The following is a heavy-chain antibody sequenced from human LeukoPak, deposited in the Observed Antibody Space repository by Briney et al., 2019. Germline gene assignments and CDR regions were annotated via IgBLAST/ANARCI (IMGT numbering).Heavy chain of an antibody. CDR2: ISSSSTYI. J-gene: IGHJ4*02. CDR3: GRELDWLPTLDY. D-gene: IGHD3-9*01. CDR1: GFTFSSHS. V-gene: IGHV3-21*01. Sequence: PGGSLRLSCAASGFTFSSHSMNWVRQAPGKGLEWVSYISSSSTYIYYAASVKGRFAISRDNARNSLFLQMNSLRAEDTAVYYCGRELDWLPTLDYWGQGTLVTVSS.